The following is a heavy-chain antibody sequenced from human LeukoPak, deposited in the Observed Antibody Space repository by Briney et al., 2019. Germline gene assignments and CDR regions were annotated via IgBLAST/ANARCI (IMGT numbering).Heavy chain of an antibody. CDR3: ARHHHSRLGDWFDP. CDR1: GGSFSGYY. CDR2: INHSGST. D-gene: IGHD3-22*01. V-gene: IGHV4-34*01. J-gene: IGHJ5*02. Sequence: SETLSLTCAVYGGSFSGYYWSWIRQPPGKGLEWIGEINHSGSTNYNPSLKSRVTISVDTSKNQFSLKLSSVTAADTAVYYCARHHHSRLGDWFDPWGQGTLVTVSS.